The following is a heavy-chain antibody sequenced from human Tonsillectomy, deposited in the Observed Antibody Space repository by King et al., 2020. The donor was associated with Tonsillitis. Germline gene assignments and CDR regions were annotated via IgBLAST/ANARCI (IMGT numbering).Heavy chain of an antibody. D-gene: IGHD3-3*01. J-gene: IGHJ6*03. Sequence: QLVQSGAEVKKPGASVKVSCKASAYTFTAYYLHWVRQAPGQGLEYMGWINPASGDTNYAPNFQGRVTMTWDASINTAYMELSSLRSDDTAVYYCARSPIRFLGAYYSYMDVWGKGTTVIVSS. CDR2: INPASGDT. CDR1: AYTFTAYY. CDR3: ARSPIRFLGAYYSYMDV. V-gene: IGHV1-2*02.